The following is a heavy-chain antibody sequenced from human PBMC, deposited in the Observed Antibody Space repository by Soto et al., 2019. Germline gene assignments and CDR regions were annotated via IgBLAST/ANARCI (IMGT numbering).Heavy chain of an antibody. CDR1: GGTFSSYA. CDR3: ARGRYYDSSGYYNFHAFDI. Sequence: SVKLSCKASGGTFSSYAISCVRQAPGQGLEWMGGIIPIFGTANYAQKFQGRVTITADESTSTAYMELSSLRSEDTAVYYCARGRYYDSSGYYNFHAFDIWGQGTMVTVSS. CDR2: IIPIFGTA. J-gene: IGHJ3*02. V-gene: IGHV1-69*13. D-gene: IGHD3-22*01.